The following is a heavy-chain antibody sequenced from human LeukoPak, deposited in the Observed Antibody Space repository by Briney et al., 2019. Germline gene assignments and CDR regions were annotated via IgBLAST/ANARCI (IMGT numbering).Heavy chain of an antibody. J-gene: IGHJ2*01. CDR2: KDYSGST. Sequence: SETLSLTCTVSGGSISSYYWSWIRQPPGKGLEWIGYKDYSGSTNYNRSLKSRVTISVDTSKNQFSLKLSSVTAADTAVYYCARVYYSSSYDYWYFDLWGRGTLVTVSS. CDR1: GGSISSYY. V-gene: IGHV4-59*01. D-gene: IGHD6-13*01. CDR3: ARVYYSSSYDYWYFDL.